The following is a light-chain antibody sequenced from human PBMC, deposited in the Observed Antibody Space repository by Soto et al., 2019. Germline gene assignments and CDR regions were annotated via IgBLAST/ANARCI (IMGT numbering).Light chain of an antibody. V-gene: IGLV2-23*01. Sequence: QSALTQPASVSGSPGQSISVSCTGTSSDVGKYKFVSWYQQHPGKAPKHLIYEGTKRPSGVSNRFSGSKSGNTASLTISGLQAEDEADYYCCSHAGGGTLVFGGGTKLTVL. J-gene: IGLJ3*02. CDR3: CSHAGGGTLV. CDR2: EGT. CDR1: SSDVGKYKF.